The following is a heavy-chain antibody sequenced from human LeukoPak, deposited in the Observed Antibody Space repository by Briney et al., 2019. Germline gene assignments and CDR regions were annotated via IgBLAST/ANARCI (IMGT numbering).Heavy chain of an antibody. CDR1: GYTFTGYY. V-gene: IGHV1-2*02. J-gene: IGHJ4*02. CDR3: ARSGYCSGGRCYSFDY. CDR2: INPNSGVT. D-gene: IGHD2-15*01. Sequence: ASVKVSCKASGYTFTGYYMHWVRRAPGQGLEWMGWINPNSGVTNYAQKFQGRVTMTWDTPISAAYMELSRLRSDDTAGYYCARSGYCSGGRCYSFDYWGQGTLVTVSS.